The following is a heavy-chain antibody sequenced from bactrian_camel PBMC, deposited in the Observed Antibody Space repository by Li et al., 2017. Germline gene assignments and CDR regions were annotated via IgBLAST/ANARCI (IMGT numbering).Heavy chain of an antibody. CDR1: GYYSSYC. V-gene: IGHV3S53*01. CDR2: IDRDGRA. CDR3: VAAPRYSTSCVEPLRTVWNY. D-gene: IGHD1*01. Sequence: HVQLVESGGGSVQAGGSLRLSCVHSGYYSSYCLGWFRQAPGKQREGVVSIDRDGRATYADSVKGRFTISMDANTLYLQMNSLTPEDSAIYYCVAAPRYSTSCVEPLRTVWNYWGQGTQVTVS. J-gene: IGHJ4*01.